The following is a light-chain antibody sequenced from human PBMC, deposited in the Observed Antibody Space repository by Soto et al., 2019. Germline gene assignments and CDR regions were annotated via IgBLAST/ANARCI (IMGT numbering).Light chain of an antibody. J-gene: IGKJ4*01. CDR1: QSVNSN. Sequence: EIVMTQSPATLSVSPGERATLSCRASQSVNSNLAWYRQKPGQAPRLLISDASTRATGVPARFSGSGSGTEFTLTISSLQSEDSGIYYCQQYNFWPPLTFVGGTKVEI. CDR3: QQYNFWPPLT. CDR2: DAS. V-gene: IGKV3-15*01.